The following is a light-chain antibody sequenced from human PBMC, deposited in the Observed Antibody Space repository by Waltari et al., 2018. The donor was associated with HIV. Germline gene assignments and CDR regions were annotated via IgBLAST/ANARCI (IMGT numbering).Light chain of an antibody. CDR3: QVGDDSSDHIL. Sequence: SYLLTQPPSVSVAPGQTARITCGGITIGRITVHWFQQKPGQAPVVVVHGDADRPSGIPERFSGSISGNTATLIISRVEAGDEADYYCQVGDDSSDHILFAGGTKLTVL. V-gene: IGLV3-21*02. J-gene: IGLJ2*01. CDR2: GDA. CDR1: TIGRIT.